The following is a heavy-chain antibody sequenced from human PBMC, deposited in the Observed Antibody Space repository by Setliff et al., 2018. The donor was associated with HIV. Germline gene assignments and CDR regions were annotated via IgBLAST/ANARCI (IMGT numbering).Heavy chain of an antibody. V-gene: IGHV3-30*01. Sequence: GALRLSCAASGFTFSSYSFHWVRQAPGKGLEWVTVISHDGNNKFYADSVKGRFTISRDNSKDTVSLQMTSLTSDDTAMYYCARDRVEAERGAFDIWGQGTMVTVS. D-gene: IGHD1-26*01. J-gene: IGHJ3*02. CDR2: ISHDGNNK. CDR3: ARDRVEAERGAFDI. CDR1: GFTFSSYS.